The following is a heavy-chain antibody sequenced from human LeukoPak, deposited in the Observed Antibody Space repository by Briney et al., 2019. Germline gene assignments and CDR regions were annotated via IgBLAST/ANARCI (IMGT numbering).Heavy chain of an antibody. D-gene: IGHD3-10*01. CDR3: AKDPPVYGSGSYPDY. V-gene: IGHV3-30*18. CDR1: GFTFSSYG. J-gene: IGHJ4*02. CDR2: ISYDGSNK. Sequence: PGRSLRLSCAASGFTFSSYGKHWVRQAPGKGLEWVAVISYDGSNKYYADSVKGRFTISRDNSKNTLYLQMNSLRAEDTAVYYCAKDPPVYGSGSYPDYWGQGTLVTVSS.